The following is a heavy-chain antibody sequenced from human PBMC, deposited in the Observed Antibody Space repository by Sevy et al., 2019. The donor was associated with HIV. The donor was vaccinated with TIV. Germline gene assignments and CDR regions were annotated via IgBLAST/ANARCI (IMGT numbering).Heavy chain of an antibody. CDR3: ARQAGIVDRAFDF. CDR2: VYYSGSA. CDR1: GGSVSSSGYY. D-gene: IGHD2-21*01. J-gene: IGHJ4*02. V-gene: IGHV4-39*01. Sequence: SETLSLTCTVSGGSVSSSGYYWGWIRQPPGKGLEWIGNVYYSGSADYNPSLKSRATISVDTSKNQFSLKVKSVTAADTAVYYCARQAGIVDRAFDFWGQRTLVTVSS.